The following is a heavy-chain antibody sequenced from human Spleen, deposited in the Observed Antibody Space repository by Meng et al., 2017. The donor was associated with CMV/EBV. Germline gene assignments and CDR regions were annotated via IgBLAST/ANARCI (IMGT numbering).Heavy chain of an antibody. CDR3: ARGGRFLDINWYFDL. CDR1: GFAFSGYA. D-gene: IGHD3/OR15-3a*01. CDR2: ISYGGSNK. J-gene: IGHJ2*01. Sequence: GFAFSGYAMHWVRQAPGKGLEWVAVISYGGSNKYYADSVKGRFTISRDNSRNALYVRMSSLRTEDTAVYYCARGGRFLDINWYFDLWGRGTLVTVSS. V-gene: IGHV3-30*04.